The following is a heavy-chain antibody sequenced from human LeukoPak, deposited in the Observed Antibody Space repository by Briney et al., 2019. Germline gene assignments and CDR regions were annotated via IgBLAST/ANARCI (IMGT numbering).Heavy chain of an antibody. CDR2: INYDGSST. Sequence: GGSLRLSCAASGFTFSNYWMHWVRQAPGKGLVWVSHINYDGSSTTYADSVRGRVTISRDNAKSTLYLQMNSLRVDDTAVYYCSRSTVSLVDWGQGTLVTVSS. CDR3: SRSTVSLVD. V-gene: IGHV3-74*01. J-gene: IGHJ4*02. D-gene: IGHD4-17*01. CDR1: GFTFSNYW.